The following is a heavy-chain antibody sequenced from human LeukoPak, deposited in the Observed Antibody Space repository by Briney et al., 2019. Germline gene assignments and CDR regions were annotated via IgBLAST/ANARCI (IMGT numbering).Heavy chain of an antibody. J-gene: IGHJ4*02. Sequence: GGSLRLSCAASGFTFSDSYMSWIRQAPGKGLEWVSYISSSSSTIYYADSVKGRFTISRDNAKNSLYLQMNSLRAEDTAVYYCARKAVATEFDYWGQGTLVTVSS. CDR1: GFTFSDSY. CDR3: ARKAVATEFDY. V-gene: IGHV3-11*04. D-gene: IGHD5-12*01. CDR2: ISSSSSTI.